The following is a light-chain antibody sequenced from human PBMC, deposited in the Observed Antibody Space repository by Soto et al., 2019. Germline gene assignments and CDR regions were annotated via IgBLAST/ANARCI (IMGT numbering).Light chain of an antibody. CDR2: DVS. CDR1: SSDVGGYNY. V-gene: IGLV2-11*01. CDR3: SSYAGSHTLG. J-gene: IGLJ2*01. Sequence: QSALTQPRSVSGSPGQSVTISCTGTSSDVGGYNYVSWYQQHPGKAPKLMIYDVSKRPSGVPDRFSGSKSGNTASLTISGLRAEDEADYSCSSYAGSHTLGFGGGTKVTVL.